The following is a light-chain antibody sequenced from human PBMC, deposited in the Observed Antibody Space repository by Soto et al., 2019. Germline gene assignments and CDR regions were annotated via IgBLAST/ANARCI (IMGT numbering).Light chain of an antibody. CDR1: RGIGNA. J-gene: IGKJ5*01. CDR3: QQSYSTLIT. V-gene: IGKV1-39*01. CDR2: KAS. Sequence: DIQMTQSPSSLSASVGDRVTITCRPSRGIGNALAWYQQKPGKAPKLLIYKASTLKSGVPSRFSGSGSGTDFTLTISSLQPEDFATYYCQQSYSTLITFGQGTRLEI.